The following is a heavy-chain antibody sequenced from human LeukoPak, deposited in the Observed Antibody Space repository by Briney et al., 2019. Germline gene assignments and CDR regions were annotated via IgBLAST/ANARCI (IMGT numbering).Heavy chain of an antibody. CDR3: AHVRSELITQKILVVPYYDH. D-gene: IGHD2-8*02. CDR1: GFSLNTTGVG. Sequence: SGPTLVNPTQTLTLTCTLSGFSLNTTGVGLGWIRQPPGKALEWLAVIYWDDDKRYSPSLKSRLTIVKDTSKNQVVLTMTNVDPVDTGTYYCAHVRSELITQKILVVPYYDHWGQGVLVTVSS. J-gene: IGHJ4*02. V-gene: IGHV2-5*02. CDR2: IYWDDDK.